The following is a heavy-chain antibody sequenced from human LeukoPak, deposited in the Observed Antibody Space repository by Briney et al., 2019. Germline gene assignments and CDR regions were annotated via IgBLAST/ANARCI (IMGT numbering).Heavy chain of an antibody. CDR3: AKARGQMVRGVWAAFDI. J-gene: IGHJ3*02. CDR2: ISYDGSNK. D-gene: IGHD3-10*01. V-gene: IGHV3-30-3*01. CDR1: GFTFSSYA. Sequence: GGSLRLSCAASGFTFSSYAMHWVRQAPGKGLEWVAVISYDGSNKYYADSVKGRFTISRDNSKNTLYLQMNSLRAEDTAVYYCAKARGQMVRGVWAAFDIWGQGTMVTVSS.